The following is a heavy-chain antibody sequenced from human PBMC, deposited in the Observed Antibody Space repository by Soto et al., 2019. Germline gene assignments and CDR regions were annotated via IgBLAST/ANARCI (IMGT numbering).Heavy chain of an antibody. Sequence: ASVKVSCKASGGTFSSYAISWVRHAPGQGLEWMGGIIPIFGTANYAQKFQGRVTITPDESTSTAYMELSSLRSEDTAVYYCARDQLGDYYDSSGYYDWGQGTLVTVSS. J-gene: IGHJ4*02. CDR1: GGTFSSYA. CDR3: ARDQLGDYYDSSGYYD. D-gene: IGHD3-22*01. V-gene: IGHV1-69*13. CDR2: IIPIFGTA.